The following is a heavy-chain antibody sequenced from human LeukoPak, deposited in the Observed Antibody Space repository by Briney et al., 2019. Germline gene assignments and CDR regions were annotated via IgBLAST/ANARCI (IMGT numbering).Heavy chain of an antibody. CDR3: ARYWNDRYFDY. D-gene: IGHD1-1*01. J-gene: IGHJ4*02. CDR2: ISGSGGST. CDR1: GFTFSSYA. V-gene: IGHV3-23*01. Sequence: GGSRRLSCAASGFTFSSYAMSWVRQAPGKGLEWVSAISGSGGSTYYADSVKGRFTISRDNSKNTLYLQMNSLRAEDTAVYYCARYWNDRYFDYWGRGTLVTVSS.